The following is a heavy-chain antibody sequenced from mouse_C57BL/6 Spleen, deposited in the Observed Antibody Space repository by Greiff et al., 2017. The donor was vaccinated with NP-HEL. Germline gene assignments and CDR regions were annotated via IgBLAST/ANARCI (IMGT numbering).Heavy chain of an antibody. CDR1: GFTFSDYG. CDR3: ATYYSNLYAMDY. CDR2: ISSGSSTN. J-gene: IGHJ4*01. V-gene: IGHV5-17*01. Sequence: DVMLVESGGGLVKPGGSLKLSCAASGFTFSDYGMHWVRQAPEKGLEWVAYISSGSSTNYYAVTVKGRFTISRDNAKNTLFLQMTSLRSEDTAMYYCATYYSNLYAMDYWGQGTSVTVSS. D-gene: IGHD2-5*01.